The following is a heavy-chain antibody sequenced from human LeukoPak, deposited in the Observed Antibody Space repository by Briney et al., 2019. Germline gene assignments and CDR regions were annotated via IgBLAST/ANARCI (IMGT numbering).Heavy chain of an antibody. V-gene: IGHV4-61*02. Sequence: SETLSLTCTVSGDSITNGSYYWSWIRQPAGKGLEWIGRLYTRGSTNYSPSLKSRVTISADRSKNQLSLSLRSVTAADTGVYFCARAATGNYHFDSWGQGTLVTVSS. J-gene: IGHJ4*02. CDR2: LYTRGST. CDR1: GDSITNGSYY. CDR3: ARAATGNYHFDS. D-gene: IGHD1-7*01.